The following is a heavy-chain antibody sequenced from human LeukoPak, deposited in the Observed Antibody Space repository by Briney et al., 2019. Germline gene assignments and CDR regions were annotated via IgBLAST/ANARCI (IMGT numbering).Heavy chain of an antibody. CDR1: GFTFSGSA. J-gene: IGHJ6*02. Sequence: GGSLRLSCAASGFTFSGSAMHWVRQASGKGLEWVGRIRSKANSYATAYAASVKGRFTISRDDSKNTAYLQMNSLKTEDTAVYYCNIQPYYYYGMDVWGQGTTVTVSS. CDR2: IRSKANSYAT. CDR3: NIQPYYYYGMDV. V-gene: IGHV3-73*01.